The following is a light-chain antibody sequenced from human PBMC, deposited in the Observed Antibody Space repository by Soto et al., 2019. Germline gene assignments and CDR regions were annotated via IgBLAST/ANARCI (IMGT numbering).Light chain of an antibody. CDR2: DAS. J-gene: IGKJ1*01. CDR3: QQYDNWPRT. V-gene: IGKV3-15*01. CDR1: QSVRSN. Sequence: EKVMTQSPATLSVSPGERATLSCGASQSVRSNVAWYQQKPGQPPRLLIYDASTRATGIPSRFSGSGSGTEFTLTISSVKSEDFAVYYCQQYDNWPRTFGQWTKLDIK.